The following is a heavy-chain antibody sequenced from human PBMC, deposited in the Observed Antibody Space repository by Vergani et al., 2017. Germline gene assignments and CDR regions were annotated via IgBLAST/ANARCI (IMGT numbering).Heavy chain of an antibody. D-gene: IGHD2-15*01. V-gene: IGHV3-21*01. CDR3: ARAPAGYCSGGSCYRHWFDP. J-gene: IGHJ5*02. CDR2: ISSSSSYI. CDR1: GFTFSSYS. Sequence: EVQLVESGGGLVKPGGSLRLSCAASGFTFSSYSMNWVRQAPGKGLEWVSSISSSSSYIYYADSVKGRFTISRDNAKNSLYLQMNSLRAEDTAVYYCARAPAGYCSGGSCYRHWFDPWGQGTLVTVSS.